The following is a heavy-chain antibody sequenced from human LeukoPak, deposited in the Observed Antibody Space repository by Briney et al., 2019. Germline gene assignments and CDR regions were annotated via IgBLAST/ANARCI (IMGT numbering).Heavy chain of an antibody. CDR1: GGSFSGYY. D-gene: IGHD4-17*01. CDR2: IGSSSENI. V-gene: IGHV3-21*01. J-gene: IGHJ4*02. Sequence: ETLSLTCAVYGGSFSGYYWSWIRQAPGKGLEWVSSIGSSSENIYYADSVRGRFTISRDNAKNSLFLQMSSLRAEDTAVYYCARWTTLTTKALDYWGQGTLVTVS. CDR3: ARWTTLTTKALDY.